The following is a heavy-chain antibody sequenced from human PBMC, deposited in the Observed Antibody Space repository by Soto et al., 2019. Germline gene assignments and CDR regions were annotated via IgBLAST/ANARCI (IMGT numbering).Heavy chain of an antibody. D-gene: IGHD3-3*01. CDR3: GRGGVDLGSGYYSDCHCGWDC. CDR1: GGTFSGSY. Sequence: SETLSLTCAVYGGTFSGSYWSWIRQPPGTXLEWNGEINHIGSTNYNPSLKSRVTISVDTSKNQFSLKLRSVTAADTAVHYCGRGGVDLGSGYYSDCHCGWDCWGRGPRGTVSS. CDR2: INHIGST. V-gene: IGHV4-34*01. J-gene: IGHJ6*01.